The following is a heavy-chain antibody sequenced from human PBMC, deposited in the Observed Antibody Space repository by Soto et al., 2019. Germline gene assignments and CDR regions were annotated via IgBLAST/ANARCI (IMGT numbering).Heavy chain of an antibody. CDR1: GYTFTNYP. Sequence: ASVKVSCKASGYTFTNYPVHWVRQAPGQRLEWMGWINPGDGDTKYSQRFQGRVTITRDSSASTAYMELTSLTSEDTGVYFCARDIGFDYVNWGQGTLVTVSS. D-gene: IGHD3-16*01. CDR3: ARDIGFDYVN. CDR2: INPGDGDT. J-gene: IGHJ4*02. V-gene: IGHV1-3*01.